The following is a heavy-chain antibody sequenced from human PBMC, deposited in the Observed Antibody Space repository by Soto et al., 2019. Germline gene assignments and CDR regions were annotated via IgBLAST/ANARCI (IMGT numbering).Heavy chain of an antibody. CDR1: GGSMRNSY. D-gene: IGHD2-15*01. CDR3: ARHLVGYCSGGSCYDRVDAFDI. V-gene: IGHV4-59*08. Sequence: SETLSLTCTVSGGSMRNSYWSWIRQSPGKGLEWIGYIFNTGSTNYNPSLRSRVTISLDTSKNQFSLQLNSVTAADTAVYFCARHLVGYCSGGSCYDRVDAFDIWGQGTMVTVSS. CDR2: IFNTGST. J-gene: IGHJ3*02.